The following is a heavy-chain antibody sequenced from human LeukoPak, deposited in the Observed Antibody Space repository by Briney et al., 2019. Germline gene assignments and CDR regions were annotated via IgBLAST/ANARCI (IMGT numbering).Heavy chain of an antibody. V-gene: IGHV4-4*07. Sequence: SETLSLTCTVSGGSISSYYWSWIRQPAGKGLEWIGRIYTSGSTNYNPSLKSRVTMSVDTSKNQFSLKLSSVTAANTAVYYCAREAYYDFWSGYSRLGIFDYWGQGTLVTVFS. CDR1: GGSISSYY. D-gene: IGHD3-3*01. CDR3: AREAYYDFWSGYSRLGIFDY. J-gene: IGHJ4*02. CDR2: IYTSGST.